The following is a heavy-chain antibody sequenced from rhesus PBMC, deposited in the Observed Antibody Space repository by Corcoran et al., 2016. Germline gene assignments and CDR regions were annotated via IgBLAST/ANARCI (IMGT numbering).Heavy chain of an antibody. CDR2: IFGSIGST. V-gene: IGHV4S7*01. J-gene: IGHJ3*01. Sequence: QVQLQESGPGLVKPSETLSLTCAVSGGSISGGYGWSWIRQPPGKGLEWIGHIFGSIGSTYYNPSLKSRVTISTDTAKNRFSLKLSSVTAADTAVYYCARGSFRNAFDFWGQGLRVTVSS. CDR3: ARGSFRNAFDF. D-gene: IGHD5-12*01. CDR1: GGSISGGYG.